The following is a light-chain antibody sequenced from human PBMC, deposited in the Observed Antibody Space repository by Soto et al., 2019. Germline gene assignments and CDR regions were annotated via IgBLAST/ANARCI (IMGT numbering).Light chain of an antibody. Sequence: EVVLTQSPAPLSLSLGERATLSCRASQSVNTYVAWFRQRPGQAPRLLIYGASTRAAGIPDRFSGSGSGTDFTLTITRLEPEDSAVYFCQQYTGPPTTFGQGTRLEIK. CDR2: GAS. V-gene: IGKV3-11*01. J-gene: IGKJ5*01. CDR3: QQYTGPPTT. CDR1: QSVNTY.